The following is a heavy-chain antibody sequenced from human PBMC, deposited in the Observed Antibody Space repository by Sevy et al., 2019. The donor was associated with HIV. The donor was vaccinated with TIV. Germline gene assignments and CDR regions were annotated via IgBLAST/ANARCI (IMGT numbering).Heavy chain of an antibody. CDR1: GFTFSSYV. Sequence: GGSLRLSCAASGFTFSSYVMHWVRQAPGKGLEWVALIWDDGSDKYYAGSVKGRFTISRDNSKNMLYLQMNSLRPEDTAVYYCARDLVGATSDWGQGTLVTVSS. CDR3: ARDLVGATSD. V-gene: IGHV3-30*04. J-gene: IGHJ4*02. D-gene: IGHD1-26*01. CDR2: IWDDGSDK.